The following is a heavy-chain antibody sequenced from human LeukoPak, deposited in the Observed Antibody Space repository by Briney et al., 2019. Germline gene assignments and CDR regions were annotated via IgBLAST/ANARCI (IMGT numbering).Heavy chain of an antibody. V-gene: IGHV1-69*01. CDR3: ARSRAGYPFDY. J-gene: IGHJ4*02. CDR1: GGTFSSYA. D-gene: IGHD5-24*01. Sequence: GSSVKVSCKASGGTFSSYAISWVRQAPGQGLEWMGGIIPIFGTANYAQKFQGRVTITADESTSTAYMELSSLRSEDTAVYYCARSRAGYPFDYWAREPWSPSPQ. CDR2: IIPIFGTA.